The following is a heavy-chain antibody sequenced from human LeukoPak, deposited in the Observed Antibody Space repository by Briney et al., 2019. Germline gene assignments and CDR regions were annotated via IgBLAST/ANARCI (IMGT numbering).Heavy chain of an antibody. CDR2: IWYDGSNK. J-gene: IGHJ4*02. CDR1: GFNFSSFV. D-gene: IGHD5-12*01. Sequence: GGSLRLSCAASGFNFSSFVMHWVSQAPGKGLEWVAVIWYDGSNKYYADSVKGRFTISRGNSKNTLYLQMNSLRAEDTAVYYCARGPSAYPKCFDYWGQGTLVTVSS. V-gene: IGHV3-33*01. CDR3: ARGPSAYPKCFDY.